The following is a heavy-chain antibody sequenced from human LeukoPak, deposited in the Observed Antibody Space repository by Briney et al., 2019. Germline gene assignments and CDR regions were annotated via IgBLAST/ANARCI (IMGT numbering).Heavy chain of an antibody. J-gene: IGHJ4*02. D-gene: IGHD2/OR15-2a*01. CDR2: INPDGIKR. CDR3: ARDLAFSRLDY. Sequence: GGSLRLSCAVSGLTFSSSWMDWVRQAPGKRLEWVASINPDGIKRYSADSVKGRFTISRDNARNSLYLQMDSLRVEDTAFYYCARDLAFSRLDYWGQGVLVTVSS. CDR1: GLTFSSSW. V-gene: IGHV3-7*01.